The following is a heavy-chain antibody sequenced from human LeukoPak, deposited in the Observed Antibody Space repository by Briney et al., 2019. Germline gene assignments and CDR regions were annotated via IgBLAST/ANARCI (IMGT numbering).Heavy chain of an antibody. CDR1: GYSISSGYY. D-gene: IGHD6-19*01. V-gene: IGHV4-38-2*02. Sequence: SETLSLTCTVSGYSISSGYYWGWLRQPPGKGLEWIGSIYHSGSTYYNPSLKSRVTISVDTSKNQFSLKLSSVTAADTAVYYCARRGYSSGWSFDYWGQGTLVTVSS. J-gene: IGHJ4*02. CDR3: ARRGYSSGWSFDY. CDR2: IYHSGST.